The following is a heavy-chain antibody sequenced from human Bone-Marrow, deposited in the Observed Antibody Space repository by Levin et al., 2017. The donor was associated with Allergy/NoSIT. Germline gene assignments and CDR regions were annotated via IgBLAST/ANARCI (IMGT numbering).Heavy chain of an antibody. CDR1: GSTFSSYN. CDR2: ISSGSSTI. CDR3: VKGGPNTLNY. J-gene: IGHJ4*02. V-gene: IGHV3-48*02. Sequence: GESLKISCAASGSTFSSYNMNWVRQAPGKGLEWVSYISSGSSTIYYADSVKGRFTTSRDNARNSLSLQMTSLRDEDTAVYYCVKGGPNTLNYWGQGTLVTVSS. D-gene: IGHD2-15*01.